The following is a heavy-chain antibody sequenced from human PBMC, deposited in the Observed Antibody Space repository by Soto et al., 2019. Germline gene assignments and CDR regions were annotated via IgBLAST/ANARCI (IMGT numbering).Heavy chain of an antibody. Sequence: QITLKESGPTLVKPTETLTLTCTFSGFSLTSLGETVGWIRQPPGKALEWLALIYWDDDDHYSPSLESRLAITKDDSKNQVVLTLTNMDPVDTATYYCVHNQLVRRAYDWGQGTLVTVPS. CDR2: IYWDDDD. J-gene: IGHJ4*02. V-gene: IGHV2-5*02. CDR1: GFSLTSLGET. CDR3: VHNQLVRRAYD. D-gene: IGHD3-3*02.